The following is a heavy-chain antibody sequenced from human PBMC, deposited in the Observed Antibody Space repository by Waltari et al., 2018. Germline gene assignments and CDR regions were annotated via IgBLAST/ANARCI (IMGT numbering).Heavy chain of an antibody. Sequence: EVQLMESGGGLVQPGGSLRLSCAASGFTFGSYEMNWVRQAPGKGLEWVSYISSSGGTMFYAESVQGRFTISRDNAKSALYLQMNSTRAEDTAVYYCARDLPAGDIDYWGQGTLVTVSS. CDR2: ISSSGGTM. CDR1: GFTFGSYE. D-gene: IGHD6-13*01. CDR3: ARDLPAGDIDY. J-gene: IGHJ4*02. V-gene: IGHV3-48*03.